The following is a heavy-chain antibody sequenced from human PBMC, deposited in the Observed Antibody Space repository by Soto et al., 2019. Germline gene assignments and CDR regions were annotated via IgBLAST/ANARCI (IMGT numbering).Heavy chain of an antibody. Sequence: EVQLVESGGGLVKPGGSLRLSCAASGLTFTNAWMNWVRQAPGKGLEWVGRIKSKTEGGTTDYAAPVKGRFTISRDDSKNTLYLQMNSLKTEDTAVYYCTTRPYGANADYWGQGTLVTVSS. V-gene: IGHV3-15*07. CDR2: IKSKTEGGTT. J-gene: IGHJ4*02. CDR1: GLTFTNAW. D-gene: IGHD4-17*01. CDR3: TTRPYGANADY.